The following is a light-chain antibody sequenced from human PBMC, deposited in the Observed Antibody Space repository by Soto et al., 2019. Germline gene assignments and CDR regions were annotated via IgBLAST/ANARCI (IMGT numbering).Light chain of an antibody. Sequence: DIVMTQSPDSLAVSLGERATINCKSRQSVLYSSNNKNYLAWYQQKPGQPPKLLIYWASTREFGVPDRFSGSGSGTDFTLTISSLQAEDVAFYYCQQYYSSPPTFGQGTRVEIK. CDR1: QSVLYSSNNKNY. CDR2: WAS. CDR3: QQYYSSPPT. J-gene: IGKJ1*01. V-gene: IGKV4-1*01.